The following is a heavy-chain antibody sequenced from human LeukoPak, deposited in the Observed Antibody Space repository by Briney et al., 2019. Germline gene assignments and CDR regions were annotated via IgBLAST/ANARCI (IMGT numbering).Heavy chain of an antibody. CDR3: AKTLSVDTAMAAPTDYYYYGMDV. V-gene: IGHV3-30*18. J-gene: IGHJ6*02. CDR1: GLTFSSYG. CDR2: ISYDGSNK. D-gene: IGHD5-18*01. Sequence: GRSLRLSCAASGLTFSSYGMHWVRQAPGKGLEWVAVISYDGSNKYYADSVKGRFTISRDNSKNTLYLQMNSLRAEDTAVYYCAKTLSVDTAMAAPTDYYYYGMDVWGQGTTVTVSS.